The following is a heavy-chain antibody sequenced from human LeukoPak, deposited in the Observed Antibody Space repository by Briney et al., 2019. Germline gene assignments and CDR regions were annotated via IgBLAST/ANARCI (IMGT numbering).Heavy chain of an antibody. D-gene: IGHD6-6*01. J-gene: IGHJ4*02. CDR3: ATSPPFSSPVGYFDY. CDR2: IIPIFGTA. CDR1: GGTFSSYA. Sequence: GASVEVSCKASGGTFSSYAISWVRQAPGQGLEWMGGIIPIFGTANYAQKFQGRVTITTDESTSTAYMELSSLRSEDTAVYYCATSPPFSSPVGYFDYWGQGTLVTVSS. V-gene: IGHV1-69*05.